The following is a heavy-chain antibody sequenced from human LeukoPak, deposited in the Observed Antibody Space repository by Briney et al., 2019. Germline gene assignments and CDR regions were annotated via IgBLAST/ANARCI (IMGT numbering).Heavy chain of an antibody. J-gene: IGHJ4*02. CDR3: ARSDSSSWHLFDY. Sequence: GGSLRLSCAASGFTFSSYSMNWVRQAPGKGLEWVAITSYDGSDEHYTDSVKGRFTISRDNSMNTLYLQMNSLRSEDTAVYYCARSDSSSWHLFDYWGQGTLVTVSS. CDR2: TSYDGSDE. D-gene: IGHD6-13*01. CDR1: GFTFSSYS. V-gene: IGHV3-30*03.